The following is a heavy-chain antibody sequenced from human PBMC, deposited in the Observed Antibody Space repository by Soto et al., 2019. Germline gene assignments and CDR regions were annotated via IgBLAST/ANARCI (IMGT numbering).Heavy chain of an antibody. CDR1: GDSISSSHW. CDR3: ARVVLSITRGAFDA. J-gene: IGHJ3*01. V-gene: IGHV4-4*02. CDR2: ISHSGTA. D-gene: IGHD1-20*01. Sequence: QVHLQESGPGLVKPSGTLSLTCAVSGDSISSSHWWTWVRQSPGKGLEYIGEISHSGTANSNPSLKSRVTLSVDKSKNHFSLTLTSVTAAYTAVYYCARVVLSITRGAFDAWGQGTPVTVSP.